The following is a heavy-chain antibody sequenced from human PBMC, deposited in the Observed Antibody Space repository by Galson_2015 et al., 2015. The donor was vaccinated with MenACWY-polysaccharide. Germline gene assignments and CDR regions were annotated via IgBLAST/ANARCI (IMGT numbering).Heavy chain of an antibody. Sequence: SLKLSCAASGDTFSSYGMHWVRQAPGKGLEWMADIKYDAGYTTYSESVKGRVSMTRDTSTSTLYLEMNNLRAEDTAIYYCAREGSRIVFHAFDSWGQGTMVIVSS. J-gene: IGHJ3*01. D-gene: IGHD3-10*02. V-gene: IGHV3-33*01. CDR3: AREGSRIVFHAFDS. CDR1: GDTFSSYG. CDR2: IKYDAGYT.